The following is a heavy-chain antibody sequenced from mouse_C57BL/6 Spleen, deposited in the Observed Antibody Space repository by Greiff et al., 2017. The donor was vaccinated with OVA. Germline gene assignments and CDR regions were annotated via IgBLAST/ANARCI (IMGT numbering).Heavy chain of an antibody. CDR3: ARGDNYEAWFAY. CDR1: GYTFTTYP. J-gene: IGHJ3*01. V-gene: IGHV1-47*01. Sequence: LVESGAELVKPGASVKMSCKASGYTFTTYPIEWMKQNHGKSLEWIGNFHPYNDDTKYNEKFKGKATLTVEKSSSTVYLELSRLTSDDSAVYYCARGDNYEAWFAYWGEGTLVTVSA. D-gene: IGHD1-3*01. CDR2: FHPYNDDT.